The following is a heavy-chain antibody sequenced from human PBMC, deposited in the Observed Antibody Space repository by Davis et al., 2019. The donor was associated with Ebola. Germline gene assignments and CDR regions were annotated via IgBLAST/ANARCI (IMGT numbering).Heavy chain of an antibody. CDR2: IIPIFGTA. Sequence: SVKVSCKASGGTFSSYAISWVRQAPGQGLEWMGGIIPIFGTANYAQKFQGRVTITADKSTSTAYMELSSLRSEDTAVYYCARAHSGYDWSAGMDVWGQGTTVTVSS. J-gene: IGHJ6*02. D-gene: IGHD5-12*01. CDR3: ARAHSGYDWSAGMDV. CDR1: GGTFSSYA. V-gene: IGHV1-69*06.